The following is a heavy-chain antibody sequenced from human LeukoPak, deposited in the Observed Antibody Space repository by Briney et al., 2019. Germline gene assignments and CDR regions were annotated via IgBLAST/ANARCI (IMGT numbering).Heavy chain of an antibody. Sequence: GGSLRLSCAASGFTFSSYSMNWVRHAPGKGLGWVSSISSSSTYLYYADSVKGRFTISRDTAKNSLYLQMNSLRAEDTAVYYCARDLTTVTTAVFAYWGQGTLVTVSS. CDR3: ARDLTTVTTAVFAY. CDR2: ISSSSTYL. J-gene: IGHJ4*02. V-gene: IGHV3-21*06. CDR1: GFTFSSYS. D-gene: IGHD4-11*01.